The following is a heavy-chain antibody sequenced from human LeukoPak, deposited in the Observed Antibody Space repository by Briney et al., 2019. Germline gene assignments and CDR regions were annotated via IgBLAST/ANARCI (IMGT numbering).Heavy chain of an antibody. D-gene: IGHD4-17*01. Sequence: SETLSLTCTVSGGSISSYYWSWIRQPPGKGLEWIGYIYYSGSTNYNPSLKSRVTISVDTSKNQFSLKLSSVTAADTAVYYCARQDHGDYGAVVDYWGQGTLVTVSS. V-gene: IGHV4-59*08. CDR1: GGSISSYY. J-gene: IGHJ4*02. CDR2: IYYSGST. CDR3: ARQDHGDYGAVVDY.